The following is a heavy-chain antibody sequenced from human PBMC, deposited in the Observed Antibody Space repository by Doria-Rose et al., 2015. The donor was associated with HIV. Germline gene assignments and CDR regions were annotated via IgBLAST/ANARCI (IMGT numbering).Heavy chain of an antibody. D-gene: IGHD3-10*01. J-gene: IGHJ6*03. CDR1: GGSISSYY. CDR3: ARFRPSRGIYYSLDV. CDR2: IYNSGST. V-gene: IGHV4-4*09. Sequence: TVSGGSISSYYWNWIRQPPGKGLEWIGYIYNSGSTHYNSSLKSRVTISIDTSKNQFSLKLSSVTAADTAVYYCARFRPSRGIYYSLDVWGKGTTVTVSS.